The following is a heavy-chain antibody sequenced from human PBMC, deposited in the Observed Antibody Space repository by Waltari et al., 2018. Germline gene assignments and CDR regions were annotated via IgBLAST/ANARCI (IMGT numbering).Heavy chain of an antibody. CDR3: ARTWGNSPPLGWLDP. J-gene: IGHJ5*02. Sequence: QVQLHQWGAGLLKPSETLSLTCAVSGGPFIDYSWSWIRQPPGKGLGWIGEIIQSGDPHYNPSVRSRVTMSVDTIKKRFSLKLTSVTAADTAVYFCARTWGNSPPLGWLDPWGQGTRVTISS. V-gene: IGHV4-34*12. CDR1: GGPFIDYS. CDR2: IIQSGDP. D-gene: IGHD7-27*01.